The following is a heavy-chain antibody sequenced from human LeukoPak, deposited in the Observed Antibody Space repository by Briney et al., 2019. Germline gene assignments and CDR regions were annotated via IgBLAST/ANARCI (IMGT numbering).Heavy chain of an antibody. CDR3: ARDRTYSGSPDGRSHFNS. CDR2: ISYDGSNK. CDR1: GFTFSSYG. Sequence: PGGSLRLSCXASGFTFSSYGMHWVRQAPGKGMEWVAVISYDGSNKYYADSVKGRFTISRDNSKSTVDLQMNSLRAEDTAVYYCARDRTYSGSPDGRSHFNSWGQGTLVTVSS. V-gene: IGHV3-30*03. D-gene: IGHD5-12*01. J-gene: IGHJ4*02.